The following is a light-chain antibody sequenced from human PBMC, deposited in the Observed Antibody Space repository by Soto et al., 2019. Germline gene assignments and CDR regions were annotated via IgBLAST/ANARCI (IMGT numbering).Light chain of an antibody. Sequence: EIVLTQSPATLSLSPGERATLSCRASQSVSSYLAWYQQKPGQAPRLLIYDASNRATGIPARFSGSGSGTDFTLPITRLESEDFAVYYCQQRSNSPPYTFGQGTKLEIK. V-gene: IGKV3-11*01. J-gene: IGKJ2*01. CDR1: QSVSSY. CDR2: DAS. CDR3: QQRSNSPPYT.